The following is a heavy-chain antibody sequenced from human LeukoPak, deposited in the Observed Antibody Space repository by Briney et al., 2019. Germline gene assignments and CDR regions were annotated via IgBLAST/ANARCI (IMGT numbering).Heavy chain of an antibody. CDR3: ARGSVSGYSYGTRRGYFQH. CDR2: IIPIFGTA. D-gene: IGHD5-18*01. J-gene: IGHJ1*01. Sequence: ASVKVSCKASGGTFSSYAISWVRQAPGQGLEWMGGIIPIFGTANYAQKFQGRVTITADESTSTAYMELSSLRSEDTAVYYCARGSVSGYSYGTRRGYFQHWGQGTLVTVSS. CDR1: GGTFSSYA. V-gene: IGHV1-69*01.